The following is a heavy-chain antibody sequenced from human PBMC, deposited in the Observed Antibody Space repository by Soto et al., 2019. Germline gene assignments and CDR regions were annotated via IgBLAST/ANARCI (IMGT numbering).Heavy chain of an antibody. Sequence: SVKVSCKASRVAFSKFIVTWVRQAPGLGLEWVGGIIPIFGTANYAQRFQGRVTITADESTSTSYMEVNNLRSEDTAVYYCAKVRYSSPMGYYYGMDVWGQGTTVTVSS. CDR3: AKVRYSSPMGYYYGMDV. J-gene: IGHJ6*02. CDR2: IIPIFGTA. CDR1: RVAFSKFI. D-gene: IGHD6-19*01. V-gene: IGHV1-69*13.